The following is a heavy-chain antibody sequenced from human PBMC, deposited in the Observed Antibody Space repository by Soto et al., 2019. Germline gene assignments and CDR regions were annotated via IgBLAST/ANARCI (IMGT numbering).Heavy chain of an antibody. J-gene: IGHJ4*02. CDR3: ARDLGYSGYPFDY. D-gene: IGHD5-12*01. CDR1: GCPFSRYG. V-gene: IGHV3-33*01. Sequence: GRAVRLSCAASGCPFSRYGMHWVRQDPGKGLEWVAVIWYDGSNKYYADSVKGRFTISRDNSKNTLYLQMNSLRAEDTAVYYCARDLGYSGYPFDYWGQGTLVPVSS. CDR2: IWYDGSNK.